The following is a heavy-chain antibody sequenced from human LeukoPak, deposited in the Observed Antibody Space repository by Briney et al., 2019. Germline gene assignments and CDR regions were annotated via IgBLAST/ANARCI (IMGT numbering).Heavy chain of an antibody. V-gene: IGHV4-34*01. CDR3: ARGRWSGSHIFDY. J-gene: IGHJ4*02. CDR2: INHSGST. Sequence: SETLSLTCAVYGGSFSGYYWSWIRQPPGKGLEWIGEINHSGSTNYNPSLKSRVTISVDTSKNQFSLKLSSVTAADTAVYYCARGRWSGSHIFDYWGQGTLVTVSS. CDR1: GGSFSGYY. D-gene: IGHD1-26*01.